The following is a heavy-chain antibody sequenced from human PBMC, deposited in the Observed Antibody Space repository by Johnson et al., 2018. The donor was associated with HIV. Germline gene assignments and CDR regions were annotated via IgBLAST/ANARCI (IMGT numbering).Heavy chain of an antibody. CDR2: IKSHGTST. Sequence: VQLVESGGGFIQPGGSLRLSCAASAFTFSSHWMHWVRQAPGKGLVWVSRIKSHGTSTIYADSVKGRFTISRDNVKNSVFLQMNTLGADDTAFYYCARAHLIFPKNAFDVWGQGAMVMVSS. CDR1: AFTFSSHW. D-gene: IGHD3-3*02. J-gene: IGHJ3*01. CDR3: ARAHLIFPKNAFDV. V-gene: IGHV3-74*02.